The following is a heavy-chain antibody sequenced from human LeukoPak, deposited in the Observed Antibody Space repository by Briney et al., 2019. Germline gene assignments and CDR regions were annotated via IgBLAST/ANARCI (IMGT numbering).Heavy chain of an antibody. Sequence: PSETLSLTCTVSGGSISSHYWSWIRQPPGQGLEWIGYIYHSGSTNYVPSLKSRVTISVDTSKTHLSLKLSSVTAADTAVYYCARHLTYYDPDAFDLWGQGTMVTVSS. J-gene: IGHJ3*01. CDR2: IYHSGST. CDR3: ARHLTYYDPDAFDL. D-gene: IGHD3-22*01. V-gene: IGHV4-59*08. CDR1: GGSISSHY.